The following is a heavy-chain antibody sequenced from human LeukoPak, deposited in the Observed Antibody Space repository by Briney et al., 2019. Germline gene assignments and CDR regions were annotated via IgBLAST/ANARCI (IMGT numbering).Heavy chain of an antibody. J-gene: IGHJ4*02. D-gene: IGHD3-16*02. V-gene: IGHV1-69*13. CDR3: ARDYVRNTSFYFDY. Sequence: SVKVSCKASGGTFSSYAISWVRQAPGQGPEWMGGIIPIFGSANYAQRFQGRVTITADESTNTVYMELSSLRSEDTAVYYCARDYVRNTSFYFDYWGQGTLVTVSS. CDR2: IIPIFGSA. CDR1: GGTFSSYA.